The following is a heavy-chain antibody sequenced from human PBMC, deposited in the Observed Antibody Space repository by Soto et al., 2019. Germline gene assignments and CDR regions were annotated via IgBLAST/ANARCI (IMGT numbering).Heavy chain of an antibody. Sequence: PSETLSLTCAVYGGSFSVYYWSWIRQPPGKGLEWIGEINHSGSTNYNPSLKSRVTISVDTSKNQFSLKLSSVTAADTAVYYCARGRTPSPDYWGQGTLVTVSS. CDR3: ARGRTPSPDY. V-gene: IGHV4-34*01. J-gene: IGHJ4*02. CDR1: GGSFSVYY. CDR2: INHSGST.